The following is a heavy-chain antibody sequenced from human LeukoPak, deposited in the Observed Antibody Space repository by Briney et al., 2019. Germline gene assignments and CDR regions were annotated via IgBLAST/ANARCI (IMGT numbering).Heavy chain of an antibody. V-gene: IGHV4-59*08. D-gene: IGHD3-10*01. J-gene: IGHJ4*02. CDR1: GGSISSYY. CDR3: AMVRGATFDY. CDR2: IYYSGST. Sequence: PSETLSLTCTASGGSISSYYWSWIRQPPGKGLEWIGYIYYSGSTNYNPSLNTRIPLSTDTTKNQYSLKLSSVTAADTAVYYCAMVRGATFDYWGQGTLVTVSS.